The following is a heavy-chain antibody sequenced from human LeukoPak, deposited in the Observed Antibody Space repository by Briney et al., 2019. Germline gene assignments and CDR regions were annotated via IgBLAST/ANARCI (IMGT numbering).Heavy chain of an antibody. CDR3: ASAGNRRWFGETKDYFDY. J-gene: IGHJ4*02. V-gene: IGHV4-4*07. Sequence: SETLSLTCTVSGGSISSYYWSWIRQPAGKGLEWIGRIYTSGSTNYNPSLKSRVTMSVDTSKNQFSLKLSSVTAADTAVYYCASAGNRRWFGETKDYFDYWGQGTLVTVSS. D-gene: IGHD3-10*01. CDR1: GGSISSYY. CDR2: IYTSGST.